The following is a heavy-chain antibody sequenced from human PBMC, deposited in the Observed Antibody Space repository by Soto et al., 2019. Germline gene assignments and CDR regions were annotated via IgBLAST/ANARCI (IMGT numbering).Heavy chain of an antibody. Sequence: QVQLVQSGAEVKKPGSSVKVSCKASGGTFSSYAISWVRQAPGQGLEWMGGIIPIFGTANYAQKFQGRVTIPADESTSTAYMELSSLRSEDTAVYYCARTTYYYDSSGYSLGYWGQGTLVTVSS. V-gene: IGHV1-69*12. CDR2: IIPIFGTA. D-gene: IGHD3-22*01. J-gene: IGHJ4*02. CDR3: ARTTYYYDSSGYSLGY. CDR1: GGTFSSYA.